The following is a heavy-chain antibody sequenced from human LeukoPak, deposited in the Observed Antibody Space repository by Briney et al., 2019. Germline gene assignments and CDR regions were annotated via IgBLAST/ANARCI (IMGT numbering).Heavy chain of an antibody. CDR3: AARLPIVVVPAAAYDY. V-gene: IGHV1-2*02. D-gene: IGHD2-2*01. CDR2: INPNSGGT. J-gene: IGHJ4*02. CDR1: GYTFTGYY. Sequence: GASVKVSCKASGYTFTGYYMHWVRQAPGQGLEWMGWINPNSGGTNYAQKFQGRVTMTRDTSISTAYMELSRLRSDDTAVYYCAARLPIVVVPAAAYDYWGQGTLVTVSS.